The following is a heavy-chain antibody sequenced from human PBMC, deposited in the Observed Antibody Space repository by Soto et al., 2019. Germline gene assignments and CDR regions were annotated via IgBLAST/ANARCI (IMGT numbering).Heavy chain of an antibody. J-gene: IGHJ4*02. CDR1: GFTFSSYW. Sequence: GGSLRLSCAASGFTFSSYWMHWVRQAPCKGLEWVAVISYDGSNKYYADSVKGRFTISRDNSKNTLYLQMNSLRAEDTAVYYCAKGYDSSGYYHFDYWGQGTLVTVSS. V-gene: IGHV3-30*18. CDR2: ISYDGSNK. CDR3: AKGYDSSGYYHFDY. D-gene: IGHD3-22*01.